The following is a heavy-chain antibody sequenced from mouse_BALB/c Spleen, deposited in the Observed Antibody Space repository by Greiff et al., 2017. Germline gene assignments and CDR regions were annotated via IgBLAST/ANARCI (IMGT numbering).Heavy chain of an antibody. J-gene: IGHJ2*01. CDR2: ISTYYGDA. Sequence: QVQLQQSGAELVRPGVSVKISCKGSGYTFTDYAMHWVKQSHAKSLEWIGVISTYYGDASYNQKFKGKATLTVDKSSSTAYMHLNSLTSEDSAVYYCARRNYGLDYWGQGTTLTVSS. V-gene: IGHV1S137*01. CDR1: GYTFTDYA. D-gene: IGHD1-1*01. CDR3: ARRNYGLDY.